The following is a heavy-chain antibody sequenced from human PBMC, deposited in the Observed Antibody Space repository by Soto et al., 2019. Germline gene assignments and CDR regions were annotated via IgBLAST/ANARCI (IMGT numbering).Heavy chain of an antibody. J-gene: IGHJ6*02. CDR1: GDSVSSNSAA. V-gene: IGHV6-1*01. Sequence: SQTLSLTCVISGDSVSSNSAAWNWIRQSPSRGLEWLGRTYYRSRWYNDYAVSVRSRITVNADTSKNQFSLQMNSLRDEDTAVYYCARIRLVDFFFINVDVYDMDVWGQGTPVTVSS. CDR2: TYYRSRWYN. D-gene: IGHD2-15*01. CDR3: ARIRLVDFFFINVDVYDMDV.